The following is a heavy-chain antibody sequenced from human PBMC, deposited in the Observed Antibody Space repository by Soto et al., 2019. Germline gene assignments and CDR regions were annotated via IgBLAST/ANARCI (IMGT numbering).Heavy chain of an antibody. CDR1: GYDFINYW. J-gene: IGHJ4*02. V-gene: IGHV5-51*01. D-gene: IGHD6-19*01. CDR3: ARWYSSGLYYLDY. Sequence: GESLKISCKSSGYDFINYWIAWVRQMPGKALECMGIIYPGDSDTRYSPSFQGQVTISADKSTSTAYLQWSSLKASDTAMYYCARWYSSGLYYLDYWGQGTLVTVSS. CDR2: IYPGDSDT.